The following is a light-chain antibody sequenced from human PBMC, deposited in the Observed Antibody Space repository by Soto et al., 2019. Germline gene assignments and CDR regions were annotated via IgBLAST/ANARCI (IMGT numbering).Light chain of an antibody. CDR2: KAS. J-gene: IGKJ1*01. CDR3: QQYNSDST. Sequence: DIQMTQSPSTLSASVGDRVTITCRASQSISIWLAWYQQKPGKAPKLLIYKASSLESGVPSRFSGSGSVTEFTLTINSLQPDDFATYYCQQYNSDSTFGQGTKVEIK. CDR1: QSISIW. V-gene: IGKV1-5*03.